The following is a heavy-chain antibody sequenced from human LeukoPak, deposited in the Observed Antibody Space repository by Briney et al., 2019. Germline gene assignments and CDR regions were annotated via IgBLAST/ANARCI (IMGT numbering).Heavy chain of an antibody. CDR1: GGAISSYY. D-gene: IGHD1-14*01. V-gene: IGHV4-59*01. CDR2: IYYSGST. CDR3: ASISGGGGDAFDI. Sequence: PSETLALTCTVSGGAISSYYWSWIRQPPGKGLEWIGYIYYSGSTNYNPSLKSRVTIPVDTSKNQFSLKLSSVTAADTAVYYCASISGGGGDAFDIWGKGKRVTVSS. J-gene: IGHJ3*02.